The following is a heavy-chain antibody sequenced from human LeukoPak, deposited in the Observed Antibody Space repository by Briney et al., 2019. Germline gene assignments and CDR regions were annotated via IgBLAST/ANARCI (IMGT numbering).Heavy chain of an antibody. Sequence: SGTLSLIRGVSGGSISFTNWWTWVRQPPGKGLEWIGEVHLDGRTNYNPSLQSRVTISVDTSKNQFSLKLTSVTAADTGVYYCARGSSHFDKWGQGTLVTVSS. CDR1: GGSISFTNW. V-gene: IGHV4-4*02. CDR3: ARGSSHFDK. J-gene: IGHJ4*02. CDR2: VHLDGRT.